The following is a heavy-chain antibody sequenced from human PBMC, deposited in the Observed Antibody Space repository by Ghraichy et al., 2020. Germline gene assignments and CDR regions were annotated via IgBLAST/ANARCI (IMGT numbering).Heavy chain of an antibody. CDR1: GGSISSYY. Sequence: SETLSLTCTVSGGSISSYYWSWIRQPPGKGLEWIGYIYTSESTNYNPSLKSRVTISVDTSKNQFSLKLSSVTAADTAVYYCARHEQQLSLPHFDPWGQGTLVTVSS. CDR2: IYTSEST. V-gene: IGHV4-4*09. J-gene: IGHJ5*02. D-gene: IGHD6-13*01. CDR3: ARHEQQLSLPHFDP.